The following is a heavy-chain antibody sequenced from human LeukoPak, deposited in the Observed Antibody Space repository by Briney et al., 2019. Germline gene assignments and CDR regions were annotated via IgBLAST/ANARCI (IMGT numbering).Heavy chain of an antibody. CDR3: ARVTGYMTEDYFDY. CDR2: IYHSGST. V-gene: IGHV4-38-2*02. D-gene: IGHD6-13*01. CDR1: GYSISSGYY. J-gene: IGHJ4*02. Sequence: SETLSLTCTVSGYSISSGYYWGWIRQPPGKGLEWIGSIYHSGSTYYNPSLKSRVTISVDTSKNQFSLKLSSVTAADTAVYYCARVTGYMTEDYFDYWGQGTLITVSS.